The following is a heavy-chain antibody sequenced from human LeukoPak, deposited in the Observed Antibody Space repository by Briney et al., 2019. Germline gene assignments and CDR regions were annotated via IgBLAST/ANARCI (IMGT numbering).Heavy chain of an antibody. D-gene: IGHD6-13*01. CDR2: INHSGST. Sequence: SVTLSLTCAVYGGSFSGYYWSWIRQPPGKGLEWIGEINHSGSTNYNPSLKSRVTISVDTSKNQFSLKLSSVTAADTAVYYCARHGTIAAAGTELDYWGQGTLVTVSS. V-gene: IGHV4-34*01. CDR3: ARHGTIAAAGTELDY. J-gene: IGHJ4*02. CDR1: GGSFSGYY.